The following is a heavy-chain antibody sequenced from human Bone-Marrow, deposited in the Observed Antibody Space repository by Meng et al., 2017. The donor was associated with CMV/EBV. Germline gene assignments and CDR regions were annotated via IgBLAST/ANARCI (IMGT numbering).Heavy chain of an antibody. CDR3: ARESPLIDYFDY. CDR2: FNPNSGGT. Sequence: ASVKVSCKASGYTFTGYYMHWVRQAPGQGLEWMGWFNPNSGGTNYAQKFQGRVTMTRDTSISTAYMELSRLRSDDTAVYYCARESPLIDYFDYWGQGALVTVSS. J-gene: IGHJ4*02. V-gene: IGHV1-2*02. D-gene: IGHD2-15*01. CDR1: GYTFTGYY.